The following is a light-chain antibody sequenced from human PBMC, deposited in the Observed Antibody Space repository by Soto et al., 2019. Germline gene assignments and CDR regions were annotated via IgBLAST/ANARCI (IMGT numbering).Light chain of an antibody. V-gene: IGKV1-39*01. CDR3: QQSYTSPAFT. CDR2: AAS. CDR1: QSIGNF. Sequence: DIQMTQSPSSLSASIGDRVSITCRASQSIGNFLNWYQQKPGKVPKLLIYAASNLHSGGPSRFSGSGSETVFTLTISSLQLEDFAAYYCQQSYTSPAFTFGPGTRVNAK. J-gene: IGKJ3*01.